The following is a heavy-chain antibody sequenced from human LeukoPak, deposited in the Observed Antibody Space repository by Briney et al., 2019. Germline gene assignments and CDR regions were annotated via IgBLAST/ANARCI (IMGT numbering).Heavy chain of an antibody. CDR2: INNEESTI. Sequence: TGGSLRLSCAVSGFTFSNYWMHWVRQAPGKGLVWVSRINNEESTISYADSVKGRFTVSRDNAKNTLYLQMNSLRDEDTAVYCCARGYSSNYRVDYWGQGTLVTVSS. D-gene: IGHD6-13*01. CDR1: GFTFSNYW. J-gene: IGHJ4*02. V-gene: IGHV3-74*01. CDR3: ARGYSSNYRVDY.